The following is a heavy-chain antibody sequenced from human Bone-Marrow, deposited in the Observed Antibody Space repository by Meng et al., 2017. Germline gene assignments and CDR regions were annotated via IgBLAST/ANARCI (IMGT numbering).Heavy chain of an antibody. Sequence: QVQLQESGPGLLKPSPTLSLTCTVSGDSVSSGGHYWSWIRQHPGKGLEWFGYIYYSGSTYHNPSLKSRLTISVDTSKNQFSLKLRSVTAADTAVYYCARGAAAGYYFDYWGQGTLVTVSS. CDR1: GDSVSSGGHY. V-gene: IGHV4-31*03. CDR2: IYYSGST. D-gene: IGHD6-13*01. J-gene: IGHJ4*02. CDR3: ARGAAAGYYFDY.